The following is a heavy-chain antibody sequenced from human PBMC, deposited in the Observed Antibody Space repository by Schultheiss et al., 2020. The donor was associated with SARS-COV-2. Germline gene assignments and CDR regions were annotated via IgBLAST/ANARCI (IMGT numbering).Heavy chain of an antibody. CDR3: ARGCTSDIVVVPAAIAVGMDV. J-gene: IGHJ6*02. D-gene: IGHD2-2*01. CDR1: GGSISSGGYY. V-gene: IGHV4-31*03. CDR2: IYYTGRT. Sequence: SETLSLTCTVSGGSISSGGYYWSWIRQHPGKDLEWIGYIYYTGRTFYNPSLKSRLTISIDTSKNQFSLGLTSVTAADTAVYYCARGCTSDIVVVPAAIAVGMDVWGQGTTVTVSS.